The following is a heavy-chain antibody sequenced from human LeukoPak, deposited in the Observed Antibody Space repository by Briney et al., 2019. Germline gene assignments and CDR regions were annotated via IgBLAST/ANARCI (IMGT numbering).Heavy chain of an antibody. CDR2: INHSGST. Sequence: PSETLSLTCAVYGGSFSGYYWSWIRQPPGKGLEWIGEINHSGSTNYSPSLKSRVTISVDTSKNQFSLKLSSVTAADTAVYYCARGAYCHDSSGYFRGAEIDYWGQGTLVTVSS. CDR1: GGSFSGYY. D-gene: IGHD3-22*01. J-gene: IGHJ4*02. V-gene: IGHV4-34*01. CDR3: ARGAYCHDSSGYFRGAEIDY.